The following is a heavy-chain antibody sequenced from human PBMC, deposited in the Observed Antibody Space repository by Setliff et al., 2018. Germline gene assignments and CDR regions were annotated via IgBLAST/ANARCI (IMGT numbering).Heavy chain of an antibody. CDR3: ARGPPDFVVVPAAAKFDY. CDR1: GGTFSKYA. V-gene: IGHV1-69*06. D-gene: IGHD2-2*01. J-gene: IGHJ4*02. CDR2: IIPMFGTT. Sequence: ASVKVSCKAPGGTFSKYAIAWVRQAPGQGLEWMGGIIPMFGTTNCAQNFQGRVTITADTPTSTAYMELRSLRSDDTAVYYCARGPPDFVVVPAAAKFDYWGPGTLVTVSS.